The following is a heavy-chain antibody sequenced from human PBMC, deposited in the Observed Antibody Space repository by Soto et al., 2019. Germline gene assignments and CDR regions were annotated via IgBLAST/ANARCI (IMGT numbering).Heavy chain of an antibody. CDR2: FDPEDGET. D-gene: IGHD3-16*01. Sequence: ASVKVSCKVSGYTLTELSMHWVRQAPGKGLEWMGGFDPEDGETIYAQKFQGRVTMTEDTSTDTAYMELSSLRSEDTAVYYCATDTPGVLLWPSYGMDVWGQGTTVTVSS. CDR3: ATDTPGVLLWPSYGMDV. V-gene: IGHV1-24*01. J-gene: IGHJ6*02. CDR1: GYTLTELS.